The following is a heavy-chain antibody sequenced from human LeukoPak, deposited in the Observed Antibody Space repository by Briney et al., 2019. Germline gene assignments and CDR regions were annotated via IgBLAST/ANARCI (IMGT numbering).Heavy chain of an antibody. D-gene: IGHD6-19*01. CDR3: ARGGVYSSGSYYLYYFDY. CDR2: ISYDGSNK. Sequence: PGGSLRLSCVASGFTFSSYAMHWVRQAPGEGLEWVALISYDGSNKYYADSVKGRFTISRDNSKNTLYLQMNSLRAEDTAVYYCARGGVYSSGSYYLYYFDYWGQGTLVTVSS. J-gene: IGHJ4*02. V-gene: IGHV3-30-3*01. CDR1: GFTFSSYA.